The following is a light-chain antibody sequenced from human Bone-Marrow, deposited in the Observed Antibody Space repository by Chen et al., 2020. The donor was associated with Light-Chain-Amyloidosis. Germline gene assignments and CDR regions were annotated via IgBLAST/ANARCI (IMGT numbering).Light chain of an antibody. CDR3: QQYGTSPLA. V-gene: IGKV3-20*01. Sequence: EIVLTQSPGTLSLSPGEGANLSCRASQTISSNYLTWYQQKFGQAPRLLIYGSSSRATGIPDSFTGSGSGTDFSLTINRLEPEVFAMYYCQQYGTSPLAFGGGTKVEIK. CDR1: QTISSNY. J-gene: IGKJ4*01. CDR2: GSS.